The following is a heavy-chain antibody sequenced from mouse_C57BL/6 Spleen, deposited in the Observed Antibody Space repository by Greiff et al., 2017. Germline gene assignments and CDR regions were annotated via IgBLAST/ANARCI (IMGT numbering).Heavy chain of an antibody. V-gene: IGHV5-2*01. CDR1: EYEFPSHD. J-gene: IGHJ1*03. CDR3: ARQGYGNYAYFDV. CDR2: INSDGGST. D-gene: IGHD2-1*01. Sequence: EVKLMESGGGLVQPGESLKLSCESNEYEFPSHDMSWVRKTPEKRLELVAAINSDGGSTYYPDTMERRFIISRDNTKKTLYLQMSSLRSEDTALYYCARQGYGNYAYFDVWGTGTTVTVSS.